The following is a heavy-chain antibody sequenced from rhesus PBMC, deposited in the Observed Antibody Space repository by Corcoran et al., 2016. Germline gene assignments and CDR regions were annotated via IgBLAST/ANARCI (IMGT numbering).Heavy chain of an antibody. V-gene: IGHV4-80*01. CDR3: ARYGARGITM. CDR2: INGNSRST. J-gene: IGHJ1*01. D-gene: IGHD3-28*01. Sequence: QVQLQESGPGLVKPSETLSLTCAVSGGSFSSYWWSWIRQHLGKGREWIGEINGNSRSTKYNPSLRGRASISKDASKNPFCLKLSSVTAADTSVYYCARYGARGITMWGQGVLGTVS. CDR1: GGSFSSYW.